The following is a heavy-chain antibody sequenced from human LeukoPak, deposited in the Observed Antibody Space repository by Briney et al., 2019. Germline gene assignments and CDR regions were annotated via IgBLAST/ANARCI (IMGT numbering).Heavy chain of an antibody. V-gene: IGHV3-23*01. D-gene: IGHD6-19*01. Sequence: QTGGSLRLSCAASGFTFSSYAMIWVRQAPGKGLEWVSAISGSGGSTYYADSVKGRFTISRDNSKNTLYLQMNSLRAEDTAVYYCAKTEQWLDDAFDIWGQGTMVTVSS. J-gene: IGHJ3*02. CDR1: GFTFSSYA. CDR3: AKTEQWLDDAFDI. CDR2: ISGSGGST.